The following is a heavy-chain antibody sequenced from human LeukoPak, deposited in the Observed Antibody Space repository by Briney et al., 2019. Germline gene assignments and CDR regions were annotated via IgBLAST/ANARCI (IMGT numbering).Heavy chain of an antibody. CDR3: ARDLGRYDSNQGPLDAFDI. CDR2: ISSSSTYI. CDR1: GFTFSSYS. Sequence: GGSLRLSCAASGFTFSSYSINWVRQAPGKGLEWVSSISSSSTYIYYADSVKGRFTISRDNAKNSLYLQMNSLRAEDTAVYYCARDLGRYDSNQGPLDAFDIWGQGTMVTVSS. D-gene: IGHD3-22*01. V-gene: IGHV3-21*04. J-gene: IGHJ3*02.